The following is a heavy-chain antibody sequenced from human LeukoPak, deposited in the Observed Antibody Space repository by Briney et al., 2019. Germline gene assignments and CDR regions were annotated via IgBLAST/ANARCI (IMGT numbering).Heavy chain of an antibody. D-gene: IGHD3/OR15-3a*01. CDR3: TKGLSVMVFGVAPPHQ. J-gene: IGHJ1*01. Sequence: PGGSLRLSCAASGFTFSSYGMHWVRQAPGKGLEWVAFIRYDGSNKYYADSVKGRFTISRDNSKDTLYLQMSSLRVEDTAVYYCTKGLSVMVFGVAPPHQWGQGTRVTVSS. V-gene: IGHV3-30*02. CDR2: IRYDGSNK. CDR1: GFTFSSYG.